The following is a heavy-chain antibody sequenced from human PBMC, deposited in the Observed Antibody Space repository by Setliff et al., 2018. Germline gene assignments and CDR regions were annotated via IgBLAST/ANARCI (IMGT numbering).Heavy chain of an antibody. CDR3: ARTGTYRYFDS. V-gene: IGHV4-34*01. Sequence: PSETLSLTCAVYGGSFSGYYWSWIRQPPGKGLEWIGEINHSGTTNYHPSLRSRLTISVDTSKNQFSLQLTSVTAADTAVYYCARTGTYRYFDSWGQGTRVTVSS. CDR1: GGSFSGYY. CDR2: INHSGTT. J-gene: IGHJ4*02. D-gene: IGHD1-1*01.